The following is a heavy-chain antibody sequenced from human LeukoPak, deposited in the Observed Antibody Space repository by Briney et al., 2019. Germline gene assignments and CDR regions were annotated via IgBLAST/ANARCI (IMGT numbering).Heavy chain of an antibody. Sequence: ASVTVSCTASGGTFSSYAITWVRQAPGQGLEWMGGIIPMSGTANYAQKFQGRVTITADESTSTVYMELSSLRSEDTAVYYCARDKGVHLGFDPWGQGTLVTVSS. V-gene: IGHV1-69*13. CDR1: GGTFSSYA. CDR2: IIPMSGTA. CDR3: ARDKGVHLGFDP. D-gene: IGHD2-8*01. J-gene: IGHJ5*02.